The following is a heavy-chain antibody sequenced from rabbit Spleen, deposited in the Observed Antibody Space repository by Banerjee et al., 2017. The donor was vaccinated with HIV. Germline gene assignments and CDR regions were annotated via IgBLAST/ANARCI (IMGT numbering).Heavy chain of an antibody. Sequence: QEQLVESGGGLVQPEGSLTLTCKASGFSFSGGYDMCWVRQAPGKGLEWIACIWTGDNKIEYASWAKGRFTISRTSSTTVTLQMTSLTAADTATYFCARNNVGAPGYGHAIALWGQGTLVTVS. V-gene: IGHV1S45*01. J-gene: IGHJ3*01. CDR2: IWTGDNKI. CDR3: ARNNVGAPGYGHAIAL. D-gene: IGHD6-1*01. CDR1: GFSFSGGYD.